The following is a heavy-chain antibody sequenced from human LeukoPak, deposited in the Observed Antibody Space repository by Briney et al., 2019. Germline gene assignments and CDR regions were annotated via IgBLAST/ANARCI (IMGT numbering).Heavy chain of an antibody. J-gene: IGHJ4*02. CDR1: GFTVNNNY. Sequence: PGGSLRLSCAASGFTVNNNYMSWVRQAPGKGLEWVSVIYSGGSTYYADSVKGRFTISRDNSKNTLYLQMNSLRAEDTAVYYCAKVGSYYYGSGSSDLPDYWGQGTLVTVSS. D-gene: IGHD3-10*01. CDR3: AKVGSYYYGSGSSDLPDY. CDR2: IYSGGST. V-gene: IGHV3-53*01.